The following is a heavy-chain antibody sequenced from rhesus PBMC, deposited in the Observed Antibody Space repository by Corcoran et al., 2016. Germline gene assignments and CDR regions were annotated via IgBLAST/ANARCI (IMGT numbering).Heavy chain of an antibody. V-gene: IGHV4-165*02. D-gene: IGHD2-39*01. J-gene: IGHJ5-1*01. CDR3: ERNPLRGRFDV. CDR2: VCGSSGST. CDR1: GASISGYN. Sequence: HVQLQESGPGLVKPSETLSLTCAVSGASISGYNLNRNCQATGKGLGWIGYVCGSSGSTYYNPSLKRHDTTSKYTSKNHFSRKVRSVTAADTAVYYCERNPLRGRFDVWGPGVLVTVSS.